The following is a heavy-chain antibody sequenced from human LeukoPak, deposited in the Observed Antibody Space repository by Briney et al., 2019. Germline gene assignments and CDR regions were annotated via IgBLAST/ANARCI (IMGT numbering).Heavy chain of an antibody. Sequence: PGGSLRLSCAASGFTFSSYGVHWVRQAPGKGLEWGAVIWYDGSNKYYADSVKGRFTISRDNSKNTVSLQMSSLRAEDTAVYYCVKDLYKGDTSSWYYFDYWGQGTLVTVSS. J-gene: IGHJ4*02. CDR1: GFTFSSYG. V-gene: IGHV3-30*02. CDR3: VKDLYKGDTSSWYYFDY. CDR2: IWYDGSNK. D-gene: IGHD6-13*01.